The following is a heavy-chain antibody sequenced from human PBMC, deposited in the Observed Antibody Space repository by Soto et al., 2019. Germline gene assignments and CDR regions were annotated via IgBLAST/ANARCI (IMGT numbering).Heavy chain of an antibody. V-gene: IGHV4-30-2*01. CDR2: IYHSGST. CDR1: GGSISSGGYS. D-gene: IGHD6-13*01. Sequence: SETLSLTCAVSGGSISSGGYSWSWIRQPPGKGLEWIGYIYHSGSTYYNPSLKSRVTISVHTSNSQFSLELSSVTAADTAVYYCARRERAAGTDWWFDPWGQGTLVTVSS. J-gene: IGHJ5*02. CDR3: ARRERAAGTDWWFDP.